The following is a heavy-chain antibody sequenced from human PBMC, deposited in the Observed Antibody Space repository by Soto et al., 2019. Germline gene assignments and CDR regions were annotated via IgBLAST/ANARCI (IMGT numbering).Heavy chain of an antibody. CDR1: GFAFGRYG. Sequence: VQLVESGGGLVQPGGSLRLSCAASGFAFGRYGMHCVRQAPGKGLVWVSLISQDGAIATQAASAKGRFNISRDNAKNTLFLQMNSLRADDTAVYYCLRDQRHWNEFADQWGQGTLVTVSS. V-gene: IGHV3-74*01. D-gene: IGHD1-1*01. J-gene: IGHJ4*02. CDR3: LRDQRHWNEFADQ. CDR2: ISQDGAIA.